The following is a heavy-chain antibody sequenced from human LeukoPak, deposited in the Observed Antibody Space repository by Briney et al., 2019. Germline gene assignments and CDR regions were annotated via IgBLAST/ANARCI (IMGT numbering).Heavy chain of an antibody. V-gene: IGHV4-39*01. CDR1: GDITHY. D-gene: IGHD1-26*01. J-gene: IGHJ4*02. CDR3: ARHNGGGVGSYVAPGPPDYFDY. CDR2: IYFSGSA. Sequence: SETLSLTCIVSGDITHYWGWIRQPPGKGLECIGSIYFSGSAYYNPSLRSRVTISLDTSKKQLSLKLNSVTAADTAIYYCARHNGGGVGSYVAPGPPDYFDYWGQGTLVTDSS.